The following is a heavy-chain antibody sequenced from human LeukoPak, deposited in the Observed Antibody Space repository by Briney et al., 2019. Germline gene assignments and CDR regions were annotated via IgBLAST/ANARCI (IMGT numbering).Heavy chain of an antibody. Sequence: GGSLRLSCTTSKFNFNSYGMTWVRQAPGKGPEWVSSISGSGGSTQYAASVQGRFTISRDNSKNTLYLQMNSLRAEDTAVYYCAKDPNGDYIGTFDIWGQGTMVTVSS. CDR3: AKDPNGDYIGTFDI. V-gene: IGHV3-23*01. CDR2: ISGSGGST. D-gene: IGHD4-17*01. J-gene: IGHJ3*02. CDR1: KFNFNSYG.